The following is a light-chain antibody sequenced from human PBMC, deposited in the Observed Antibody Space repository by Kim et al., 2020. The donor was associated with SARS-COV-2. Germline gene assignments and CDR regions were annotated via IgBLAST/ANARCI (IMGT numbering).Light chain of an antibody. CDR2: SKD. CDR1: SLRSYY. V-gene: IGLV3-19*01. J-gene: IGLJ3*02. CDR3: PSRDSSGNHLV. Sequence: SSELTQDPAVSVALGQTVRITCQGDSLRSYYASWYQQKPGQAPILVIYSKDNRPSGIPDRFSGSSPGDTASLTIPGAQAEDEADYFCPSRDSSGNHLVFG.